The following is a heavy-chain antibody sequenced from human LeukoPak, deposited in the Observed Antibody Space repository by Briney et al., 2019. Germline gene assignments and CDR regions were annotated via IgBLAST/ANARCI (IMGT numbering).Heavy chain of an antibody. V-gene: IGHV3-30*03. D-gene: IGHD5-24*01. CDR1: GFTFSSYG. Sequence: GGSLRLSCAASGFTFSSYGMHWVRQAPGKGLEWVAVISYDGTNEYYADSVKGRFTISRDNSKNTLYLQMNSLRAEDTAVYYCARERARDGNYHFDYWGQGTLVTVSS. CDR2: ISYDGTNE. CDR3: ARERARDGNYHFDY. J-gene: IGHJ4*02.